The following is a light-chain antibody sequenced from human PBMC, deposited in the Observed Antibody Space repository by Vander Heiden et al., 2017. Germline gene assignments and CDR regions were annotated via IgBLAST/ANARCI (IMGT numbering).Light chain of an antibody. V-gene: IGKV1-8*01. Sequence: AIRMTQSPSSLSASPGDRVPLTCRASQGLSRYLAWSEQKPGEAPKLLIYAASTLQSGVPSRCSGGGSGTDFTLPISCLQYEDFATYYCQQYYSYPRWTFGQGTKVEIK. CDR3: QQYYSYPRWT. J-gene: IGKJ1*01. CDR1: QGLSRY. CDR2: AAS.